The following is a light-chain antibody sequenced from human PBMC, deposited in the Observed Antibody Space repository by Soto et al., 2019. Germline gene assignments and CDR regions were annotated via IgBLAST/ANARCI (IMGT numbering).Light chain of an antibody. J-gene: IGLJ1*01. Sequence: QAVLTQPPSASGTPGQRFTISCSGTSSNIGTNTVNWYRQVPGTAPKLLIYSNNQRPSGVPDRFSGSKSGTSATLAISGLQSEDEADYYCASWDDSLSTHYVFGTGTKVTVL. CDR2: SNN. CDR3: ASWDDSLSTHYV. CDR1: SSNIGTNT. V-gene: IGLV1-44*01.